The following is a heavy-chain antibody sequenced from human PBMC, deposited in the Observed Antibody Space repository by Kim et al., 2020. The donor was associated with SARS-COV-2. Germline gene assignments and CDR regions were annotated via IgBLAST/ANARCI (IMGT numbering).Heavy chain of an antibody. CDR2: ISISSSYI. CDR1: GFTFSSYS. D-gene: IGHD3-16*02. CDR3: ARDYDYVWGSYRYPILDF. J-gene: IGHJ4*02. Sequence: GGSLRLSCAASGFTFSSYSMNWVRQAPGKGLEWVSSISISSSYIYYADSVKGRFTISRDNAKNSLYLQMNSLRAEDTAVYYCARDYDYVWGSYRYPILDFWGQGTLVTVSS. V-gene: IGHV3-21*01.